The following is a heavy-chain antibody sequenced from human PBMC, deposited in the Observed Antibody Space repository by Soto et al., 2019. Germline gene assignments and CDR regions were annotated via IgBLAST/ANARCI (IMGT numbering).Heavy chain of an antibody. CDR2: ISYDGSNK. Sequence: PGGSLRLSCAASGFTFSSHGMHLVRQAQGKGLEWVAVISYDGSNKYYADSVKGRFTISRDNSKNTLYLQMNSLRAEDTAVYYCAKEVPTHYYDSSAPARGAFDYWGQGTLVTVSS. D-gene: IGHD3-22*01. CDR3: AKEVPTHYYDSSAPARGAFDY. J-gene: IGHJ4*02. V-gene: IGHV3-30*18. CDR1: GFTFSSHG.